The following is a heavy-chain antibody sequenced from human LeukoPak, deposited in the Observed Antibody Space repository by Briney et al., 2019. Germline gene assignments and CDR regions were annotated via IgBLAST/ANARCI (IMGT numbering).Heavy chain of an antibody. Sequence: SETLSLTCTVSGGSISSYYWSWIRQPPGKGLEWIGYIYYSGSTNYNPSLKSRVTISVDTSKNQFSLKLSSVTAADTAVYYCARAGVYSSSWPFVYWGQGTLVTVSS. V-gene: IGHV4-59*01. J-gene: IGHJ4*02. CDR3: ARAGVYSSSWPFVY. CDR1: GGSISSYY. D-gene: IGHD6-13*01. CDR2: IYYSGST.